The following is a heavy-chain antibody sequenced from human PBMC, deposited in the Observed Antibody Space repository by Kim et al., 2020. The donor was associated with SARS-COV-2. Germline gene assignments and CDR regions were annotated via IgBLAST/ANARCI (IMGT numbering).Heavy chain of an antibody. D-gene: IGHD3-9*01. CDR3: ARDSYYDIFRYYYYYMDV. V-gene: IGHV1-3*01. J-gene: IGHJ6*03. CDR1: GYTFTSYA. CDR2: INAGNGNT. Sequence: ASVKVSCKASGYTFTSYAMHLVRQAPGQRLEWMGWINAGNGNTQYSQKFQGRVTITRDTSASTAYMELSSLRSEDTAVYYCARDSYYDIFRYYYYYMDVWGKGTTVTVSS.